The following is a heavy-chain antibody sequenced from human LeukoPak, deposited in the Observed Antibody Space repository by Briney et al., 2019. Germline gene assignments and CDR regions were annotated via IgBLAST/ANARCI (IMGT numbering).Heavy chain of an antibody. CDR2: INHSGST. J-gene: IGHJ4*02. D-gene: IGHD3-10*01. Sequence: KSSETLSLTCAVYGGSFSGYYWSWIRQPPGKGLEWIGEINHSGSTNYNPSLKSRVTISVDTSKTQFSLKLSSVTAADTAVYYCARLKVLLWFGDPDYWGQGTLVTVSS. CDR1: GGSFSGYY. V-gene: IGHV4-34*01. CDR3: ARLKVLLWFGDPDY.